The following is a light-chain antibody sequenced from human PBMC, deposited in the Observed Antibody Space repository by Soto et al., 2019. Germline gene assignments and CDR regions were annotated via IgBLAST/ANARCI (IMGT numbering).Light chain of an antibody. CDR2: AAS. Sequence: DVQMTQSPSSLSSSVGYILTLTGRASQTVTSYLNWYQQKPGKAPKLLIYAASTLQSGVPSRFSGSGSGTEFTLTIISLQPEDFATYYCQQSYRFPKTFGRGTKVDIK. CDR1: QTVTSY. CDR3: QQSYRFPKT. V-gene: IGKV1-39*01. J-gene: IGKJ1*01.